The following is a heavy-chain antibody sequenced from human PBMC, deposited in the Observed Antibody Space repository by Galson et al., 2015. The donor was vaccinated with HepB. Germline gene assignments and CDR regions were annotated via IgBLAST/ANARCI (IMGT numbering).Heavy chain of an antibody. CDR2: ISGSGGST. V-gene: IGHV3-23*01. CDR1: GFTFSSYA. D-gene: IGHD6-19*01. CDR3: ASYLSVAGTRYLDY. Sequence: SLRLSCAASGFTFSSYAMSWVRQAPGKGLEWVSAISGSGGSTYYADSVKGRFTISRDNSKSTLYQQMNSLRAEDTAVYYCASYLSVAGTRYLDYWGQGTLVTVSS. J-gene: IGHJ4*02.